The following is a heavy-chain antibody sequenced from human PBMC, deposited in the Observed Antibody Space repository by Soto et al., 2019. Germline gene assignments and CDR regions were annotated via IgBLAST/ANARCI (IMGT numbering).Heavy chain of an antibody. D-gene: IGHD1-1*01. CDR1: GDSISTRSNY. CDR3: AREGPPIRAHNPTEYFQR. V-gene: IGHV4-39*02. J-gene: IGHJ1*01. Sequence: PSETLSLTCTVSGDSISTRSNYWGWIRQPPGKGLEWIGSIYYSGGTYYNPSLKSRVTISVGTSKNQFSLRLSSVTAADTAVYYCAREGPPIRAHNPTEYFQRWGQGSLVTVSS. CDR2: IYYSGGT.